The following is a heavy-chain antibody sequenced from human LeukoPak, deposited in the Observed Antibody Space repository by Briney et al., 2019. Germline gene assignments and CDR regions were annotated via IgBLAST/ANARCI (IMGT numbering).Heavy chain of an antibody. CDR1: GFTFSSYG. CDR3: AKDLNDYGDWYYFDY. J-gene: IGHJ4*02. Sequence: PRGSLRLSCAASGFTFSSYGMHWVRQAPGKGLEWVAVIWYDGSNKYYADSVKGRFTIPRDNSKNTLYLQMNSLRAEDTAVYYCAKDLNDYGDWYYFDYWGRGTLVTVSS. V-gene: IGHV3-33*06. CDR2: IWYDGSNK. D-gene: IGHD4-17*01.